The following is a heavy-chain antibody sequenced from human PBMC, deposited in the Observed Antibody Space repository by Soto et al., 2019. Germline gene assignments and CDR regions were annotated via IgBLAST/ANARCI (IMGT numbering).Heavy chain of an antibody. CDR1: GFTFSNYG. J-gene: IGHJ4*02. CDR2: ISYDGNVA. D-gene: IGHD1-1*01. V-gene: IGHV3-30*18. Sequence: QVQLVESGGGVVQPGRSLRLSCAASGFTFSNYGMHWVRQAPGKGLGWVIVISYDGNVAYYADSVKGRFTISRDNSKNTLYLQMNSLRTEDTAMYYCAKEGPITNWYFDYWGLGTLVTVSS. CDR3: AKEGPITNWYFDY.